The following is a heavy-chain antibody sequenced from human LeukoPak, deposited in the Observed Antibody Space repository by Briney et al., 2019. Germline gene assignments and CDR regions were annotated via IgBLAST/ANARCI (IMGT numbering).Heavy chain of an antibody. CDR3: AKDDLGADY. J-gene: IGHJ4*02. CDR1: GFTFSSYG. D-gene: IGHD3-16*01. V-gene: IGHV3-30*18. CDR2: ISYDGSNK. Sequence: PGGSLRLSCAASGFTFSSYGMHWVRQAPGKGLEWVAVISYDGSNKYYADSVKGRFTISRDNSKNTLYLQMNSLRAEDTAVYYCAKDDLGADYWGQGTLVTVSS.